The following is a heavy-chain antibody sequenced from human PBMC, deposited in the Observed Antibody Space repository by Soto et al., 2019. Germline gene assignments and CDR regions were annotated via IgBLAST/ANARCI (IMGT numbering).Heavy chain of an antibody. J-gene: IGHJ5*02. CDR3: ARVGGSSGFDP. V-gene: IGHV1-69*06. CDR1: GGTFSSYA. D-gene: IGHD6-6*01. Sequence: GASVKVSCKASGGTFSSYAISWVRQAPGQGLEWMGGIIPIFGTANYAQKFQGRVTITADKSTSTACMELSSLRSEDTAVYYCARVGGSSGFDPWGQGTLVTVSS. CDR2: IIPIFGTA.